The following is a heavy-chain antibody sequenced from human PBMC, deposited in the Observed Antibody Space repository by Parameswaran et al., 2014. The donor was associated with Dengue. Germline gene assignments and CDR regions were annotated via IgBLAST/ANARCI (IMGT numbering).Heavy chain of an antibody. Sequence: WIRQPPGKGLEWVSLINGDGGRTYYADSVKGRFTISRDNSKNSLYLQMNSLRTEDTALYYCAKDRLYGGSPWGQGTMVTVSS. CDR3: AKDRLYGGSP. D-gene: IGHD4-23*01. CDR2: INGDGGRT. J-gene: IGHJ3*01. V-gene: IGHV3-43*02.